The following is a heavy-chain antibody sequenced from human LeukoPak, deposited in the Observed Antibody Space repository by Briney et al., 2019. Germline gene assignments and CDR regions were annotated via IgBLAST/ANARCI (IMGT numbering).Heavy chain of an antibody. CDR2: ISYDGSNK. V-gene: IGHV3-30-3*01. CDR3: ARDRGCTDRYCSSTSWNAFDI. CDR1: GFTFSSYA. J-gene: IGHJ3*02. Sequence: GGSLRLSCAASGFTFSSYAMHWVRQAPGKGLEWVAVISYDGSNKYFADSVKGRFTISRDNSKNTLYLQMNSLRAEDTAVYYCARDRGCTDRYCSSTSWNAFDIWGQGTMVTVSS. D-gene: IGHD2-2*01.